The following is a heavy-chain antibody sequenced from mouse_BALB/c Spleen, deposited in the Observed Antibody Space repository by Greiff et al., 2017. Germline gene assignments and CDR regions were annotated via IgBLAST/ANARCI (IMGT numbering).Heavy chain of an antibody. CDR1: GFTFSSYA. V-gene: IGHV5-6-5*01. Sequence: EVKLMESGGGLVKPGGSLKLSCAASGFTFSSYAMSWVRQTPEKRLEWVASISSGGSTYYPDSVKGRFTISRDNARNILYVQMSSLRSEDTANYYYASEYYGYWYLDVWGAGTTVTVSS. D-gene: IGHD1-1*01. J-gene: IGHJ1*01. CDR2: ISSGGST. CDR3: ASEYYGYWYLDV.